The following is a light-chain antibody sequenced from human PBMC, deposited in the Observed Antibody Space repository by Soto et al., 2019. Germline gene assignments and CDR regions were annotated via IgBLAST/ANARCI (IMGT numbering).Light chain of an antibody. CDR3: QQLNSYPWT. Sequence: DIQLTQSPSFLSASVGDSVTITCRASQGISSYLAWYQQKPGKAPKFLIYAASTLQSGVPSRFSGGGSGTEFTLTISSPQPEDFATYSCQQLNSYPWTFGQGTKVEIK. J-gene: IGKJ1*01. CDR1: QGISSY. CDR2: AAS. V-gene: IGKV1-9*01.